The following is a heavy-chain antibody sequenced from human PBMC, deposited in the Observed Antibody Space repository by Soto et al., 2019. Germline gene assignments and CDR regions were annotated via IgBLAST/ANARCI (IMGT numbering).Heavy chain of an antibody. CDR1: GYTFTSYG. D-gene: IGHD6-13*01. CDR2: INAANGDT. CDR3: VRRHVSATGIDWFDP. Sequence: AASVKVSCKASGYTFTSYGIHWVRQAPGQRLEWMGWINAANGDTKYSPKFQGRVTITRDTSASTAYMELSSLRSEDTAVYYCVRRHVSATGIDWFDPWGHGTLVTVPS. J-gene: IGHJ5*02. V-gene: IGHV1-3*01.